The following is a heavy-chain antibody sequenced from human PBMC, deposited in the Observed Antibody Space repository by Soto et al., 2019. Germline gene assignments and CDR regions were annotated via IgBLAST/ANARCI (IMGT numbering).Heavy chain of an antibody. J-gene: IGHJ6*03. Sequence: GGSLRLSCAASGFTFSSYSMNWVRQAPGKGLEWVSSISSSSSYIYYADSVKGRFTISRDNAKISLYLQMNSLRAEDTAVYYCARGLPLLYYYYMDVWGKGTTVTVSS. CDR2: ISSSSSYI. CDR3: ARGLPLLYYYYMDV. V-gene: IGHV3-21*01. D-gene: IGHD2-21*01. CDR1: GFTFSSYS.